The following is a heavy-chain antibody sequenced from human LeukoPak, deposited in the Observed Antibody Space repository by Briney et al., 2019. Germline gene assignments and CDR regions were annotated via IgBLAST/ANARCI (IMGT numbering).Heavy chain of an antibody. CDR3: ATFPNTAMVMGLEYYYYGMDV. V-gene: IGHV1-46*01. CDR1: GYTFTSYY. J-gene: IGHJ6*02. Sequence: ASVKVSCKASGYTFTSYYLHWVRQAPGQGLEWMGIINPSGGSTSYAQKFQGRVTMTRETSTSTVYMELSRLRSEETAVYYCATFPNTAMVMGLEYYYYGMDVWGQGTTVTVSS. CDR2: INPSGGST. D-gene: IGHD5-18*01.